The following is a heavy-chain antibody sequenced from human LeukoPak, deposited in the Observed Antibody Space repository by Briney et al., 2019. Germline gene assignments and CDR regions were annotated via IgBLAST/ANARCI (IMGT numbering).Heavy chain of an antibody. D-gene: IGHD3-10*01. V-gene: IGHV1-2*02. CDR2: INPNSGGT. CDR1: GYTFTGYY. CDR3: ARDIYGSGSYYNYN. J-gene: IGHJ4*02. Sequence: ASVKVSCKASGYTFTGYYMHWVRQAPGQGLEWMGWINPNSGGTNYAQKFQGGVTMTRDTSISTAYMELSRLRSDDTAVYYCARDIYGSGSYYNYNWGQGTLVTVSS.